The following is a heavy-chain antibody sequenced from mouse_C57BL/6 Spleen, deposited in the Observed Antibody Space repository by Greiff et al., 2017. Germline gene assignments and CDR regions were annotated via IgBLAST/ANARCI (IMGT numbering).Heavy chain of an antibody. V-gene: IGHV1-59*01. CDR2: IDPSDSYT. CDR1: GYTFTSYW. Sequence: QVQLQQPGAELVRPGTSVKLSCKASGYTFTSYWMHWVKQRPGQGLEWIGVIDPSDSYTNYNQKFKGKDTLTVDTSSSTAYMQLSSLTSEDSAVYYCARWDTTVPGGNFDDWGQGTTLTVSS. J-gene: IGHJ2*01. D-gene: IGHD1-1*01. CDR3: ARWDTTVPGGNFDD.